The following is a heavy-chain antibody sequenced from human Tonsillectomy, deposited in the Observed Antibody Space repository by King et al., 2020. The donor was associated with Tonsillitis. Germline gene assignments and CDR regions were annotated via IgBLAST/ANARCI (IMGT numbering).Heavy chain of an antibody. J-gene: IGHJ4*02. CDR1: GFTFGDYT. D-gene: IGHD6-19*01. V-gene: IGHV3-49*04. CDR2: IRNKAYGGTT. Sequence: QLVQSGGGLVQPGRSLRLSCTASGFTFGDYTMNWVRQAPGKGLEWVGFIRNKAYGGTTEYAASVKGRFTISRDDSKSFAYLQMNSLRTEDTAVYYCARAYRSGSAWYIDDWGQGTLVTVSS. CDR3: ARAYRSGSAWYIDD.